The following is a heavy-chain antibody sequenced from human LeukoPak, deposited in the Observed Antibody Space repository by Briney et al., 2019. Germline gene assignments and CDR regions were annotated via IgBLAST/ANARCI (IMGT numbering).Heavy chain of an antibody. CDR2: IYSGGRT. CDR3: AAGTNYDILTTYAFDI. Sequence: GGSLRLSCAASGFTVSSNYMSWVRQAPGKGLEWVSIIYSGGRTYYADSVKGRFTISRDNSKNTLYLQMNSLRAEDTAVYYCAAGTNYDILTTYAFDIWGQGTMVTVSS. CDR1: GFTVSSNY. V-gene: IGHV3-66*01. D-gene: IGHD3-9*01. J-gene: IGHJ3*02.